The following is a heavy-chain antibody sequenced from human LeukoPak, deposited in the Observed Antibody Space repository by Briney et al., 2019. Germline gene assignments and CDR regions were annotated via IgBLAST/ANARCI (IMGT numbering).Heavy chain of an antibody. V-gene: IGHV3-23*01. CDR3: AKDQFPHYYDSSGYVLSYYGMDV. CDR1: GFTFSSYA. CDR2: ISGSGGST. J-gene: IGHJ6*02. Sequence: PGGSLRLSCAASGFTFSSYAMSWVRQAPGKGLEWVSGISGSGGSTYYADSVKGRFTISRDNSKNTLYLQMNSLRAEDTAVYYCAKDQFPHYYDSSGYVLSYYGMDVWGQGTTVTVSS. D-gene: IGHD3-22*01.